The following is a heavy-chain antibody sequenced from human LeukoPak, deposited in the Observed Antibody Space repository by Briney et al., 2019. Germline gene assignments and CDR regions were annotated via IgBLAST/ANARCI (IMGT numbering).Heavy chain of an antibody. CDR3: ARGHYGLDV. CDR2: ISSDAAGT. Sequence: GGSLRLSCAASGVTFSSYAMAWVRQAPGKGLEWISSISSDAAGTRYADSVEGRFTISRDNFKNTVSLQMNSLRGEDTAVYYCARGHYGLDVWGQGTTVTVSS. J-gene: IGHJ6*02. V-gene: IGHV3-23*01. CDR1: GVTFSSYA.